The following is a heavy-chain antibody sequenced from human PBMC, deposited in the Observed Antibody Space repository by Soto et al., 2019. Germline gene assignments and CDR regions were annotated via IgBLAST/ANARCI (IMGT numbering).Heavy chain of an antibody. D-gene: IGHD3-16*02. CDR2: INHSGST. CDR1: GGSFSGYY. Sequence: SETLSLTCAVYGGSFSGYYWSWIRQPPGKGLEWIGEINHSGSTNYNPSLKSRVTISVDTSKNQFSLKLSSVTAAETAVYYCARGKGNYDYIWGSYRPGFPFDYWGQGTLVTVSS. V-gene: IGHV4-34*01. CDR3: ARGKGNYDYIWGSYRPGFPFDY. J-gene: IGHJ4*02.